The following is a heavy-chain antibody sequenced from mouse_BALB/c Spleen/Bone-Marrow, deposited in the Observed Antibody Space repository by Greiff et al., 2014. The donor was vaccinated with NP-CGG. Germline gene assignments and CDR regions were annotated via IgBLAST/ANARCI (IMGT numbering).Heavy chain of an antibody. CDR2: INRNGGSS. CDR3: SRGNYGNYVDYFDY. Sequence: EVQLVESGGGLVQPGGSLKVSCAASGFTFNNYGTSWVRQTPDKRLELVATINRNGGSSYYPDSVKGRFTISRDNAKNTLYLQMSSLKSEDTAIYYCSRGNYGNYVDYFDYWGQGTTLTVSS. D-gene: IGHD2-1*01. V-gene: IGHV5-6-3*01. J-gene: IGHJ2*01. CDR1: GFTFNNYG.